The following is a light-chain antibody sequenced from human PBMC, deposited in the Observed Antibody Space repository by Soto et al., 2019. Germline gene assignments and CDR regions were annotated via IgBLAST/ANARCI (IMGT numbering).Light chain of an antibody. CDR3: QQSFRTPYT. V-gene: IGKV1-39*01. Sequence: DIQLTQSPSFLSASVGDRVTISCRASQAMNTYIAWYQQKPGEAPKLLIYTTSNLQTGVPSRLSGSGSETDFTLTISSLQPEDFATYYCQQSFRTPYTFGQGTRLEIK. CDR1: QAMNTY. J-gene: IGKJ5*01. CDR2: TTS.